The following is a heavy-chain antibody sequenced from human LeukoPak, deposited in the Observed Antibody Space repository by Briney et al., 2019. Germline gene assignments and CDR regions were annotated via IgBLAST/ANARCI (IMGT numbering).Heavy chain of an antibody. Sequence: SQTLSLTCAVSGGSLITANFFWGWIRQPPGKGLEWIGSVYYSGKTYYNPSLKSRVSISVDTSKNQFSLRLTSVTAADTAVYYCAREASGGYDILNGYFNSGFDIWGQGTTVTAS. D-gene: IGHD3-9*01. CDR2: VYYSGKT. V-gene: IGHV4-39*07. J-gene: IGHJ3*02. CDR1: GGSLITANFF. CDR3: AREASGGYDILNGYFNSGFDI.